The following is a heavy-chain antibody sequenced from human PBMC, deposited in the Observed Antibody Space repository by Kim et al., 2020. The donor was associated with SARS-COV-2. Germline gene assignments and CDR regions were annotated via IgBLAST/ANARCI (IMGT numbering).Heavy chain of an antibody. J-gene: IGHJ4*02. D-gene: IGHD6-19*01. CDR2: TYYRSKWYN. CDR3: ARERSRSSGWKRWNPFDY. V-gene: IGHV6-1*01. Sequence: SQTLSLTCAISGDSVSSNSAAWNWIRQSPSRGLEWLGRTYYRSKWYNDYAVSVKSRITINPDTSKNQFSLQLNSVTPEDTAVYYCARERSRSSGWKRWNPFDYWGQGTLVTVSS. CDR1: GDSVSSNSAA.